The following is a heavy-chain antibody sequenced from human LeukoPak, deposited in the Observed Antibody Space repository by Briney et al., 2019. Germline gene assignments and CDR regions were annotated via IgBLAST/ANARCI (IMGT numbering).Heavy chain of an antibody. J-gene: IGHJ3*02. V-gene: IGHV3-9*01. CDR2: ISWNSGSI. D-gene: IGHD4-23*01. Sequence: GGSLRLSCAASGFTFDDYAMHWVRQAPGKGLEWVSGISWNSGSIGYADSVKGRFTISRDNAKNSLYLQMNSLRAEDTAVYYCARDGYGGNSLGDAFDIWGQGTMVTVSS. CDR3: ARDGYGGNSLGDAFDI. CDR1: GFTFDDYA.